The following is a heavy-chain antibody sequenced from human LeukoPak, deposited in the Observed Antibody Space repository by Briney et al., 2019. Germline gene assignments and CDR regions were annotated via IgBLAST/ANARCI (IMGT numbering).Heavy chain of an antibody. CDR2: IHYSGST. D-gene: IGHD3-22*01. CDR3: ARVGYYYDSSGYFPASLDY. CDR1: APSISSYY. J-gene: IGHJ4*02. V-gene: IGHV4-59*01. Sequence: SETLSLTCTLAAPSISSYYWSWIRQPPGKGLEWIGYIHYSGSTNYNPSLKSRVTISVVTSKNQFSLKLSSVTAADTAVYYCARVGYYYDSSGYFPASLDYWGQGTLVTVSS.